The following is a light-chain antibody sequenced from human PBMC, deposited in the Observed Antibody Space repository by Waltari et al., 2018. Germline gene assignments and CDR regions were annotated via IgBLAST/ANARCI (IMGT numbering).Light chain of an antibody. J-gene: IGLJ3*02. Sequence: QSALTQPASVSGSPGQSITISCAGTSSDVGFYNYVSWYQQHPGKAPKLMIYDFFERPSGVSNRFSGSKSGNTASLTISGLQAEDEADYYCNSYTGSSSWVFGGWTKLTVL. CDR3: NSYTGSSSWV. V-gene: IGLV2-14*01. CDR2: DFF. CDR1: SSDVGFYNY.